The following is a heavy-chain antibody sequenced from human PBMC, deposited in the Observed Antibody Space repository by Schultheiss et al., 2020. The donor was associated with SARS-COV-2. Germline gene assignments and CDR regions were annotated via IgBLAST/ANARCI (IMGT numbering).Heavy chain of an antibody. J-gene: IGHJ5*02. CDR1: GGSISSSSYY. V-gene: IGHV4-61*05. Sequence: SETLSLTCTVSGGSISSSSYYWSWIRQPPGKGLEWIGYIYYSGSTNYNPSLKSRVTISVDTSKNQFSLKLSSVTAADTAVYYCARAVVTVNAYNWFDPWGQGILVTVSS. CDR3: ARAVVTVNAYNWFDP. D-gene: IGHD2-21*02. CDR2: IYYSGST.